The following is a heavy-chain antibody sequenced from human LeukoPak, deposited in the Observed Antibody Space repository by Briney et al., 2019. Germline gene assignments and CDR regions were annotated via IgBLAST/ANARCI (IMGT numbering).Heavy chain of an antibody. CDR1: GFTFSSYG. V-gene: IGHV3-30*18. J-gene: IGHJ4*02. CDR3: AKDLAQEDFDY. Sequence: HSGGSLRLSCAASGFTFSSYGMHWVRQAPGKGLEWVAVISYDGSNKYYADSVKGRFTISRDNSKNTLYLQMNSLRAEDTAVYYCAKDLAQEDFDYWGQGTLVTVSS. CDR2: ISYDGSNK.